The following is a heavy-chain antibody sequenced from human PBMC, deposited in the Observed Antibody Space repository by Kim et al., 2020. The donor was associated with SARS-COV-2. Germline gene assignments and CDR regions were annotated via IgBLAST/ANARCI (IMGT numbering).Heavy chain of an antibody. Sequence: SVKVSCKASGGTFSSYAISWVRQAPGQGLEWMGRIIPIFGIANYAQKFQGRVTITADKSTSTAYMELSSLRSEDTAVYYCARDLDWNYVSPGYYYYMDVWGKGTTVTVSS. V-gene: IGHV1-69*04. J-gene: IGHJ6*03. D-gene: IGHD1-7*01. CDR2: IIPIFGIA. CDR1: GGTFSSYA. CDR3: ARDLDWNYVSPGYYYYMDV.